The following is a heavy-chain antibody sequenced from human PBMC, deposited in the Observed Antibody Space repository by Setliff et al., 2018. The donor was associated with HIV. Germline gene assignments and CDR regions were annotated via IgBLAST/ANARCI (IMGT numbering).Heavy chain of an antibody. CDR2: INAGNGNT. V-gene: IGHV1-3*03. J-gene: IGHJ4*02. Sequence: ASVKVSCKASGYTFTSYALHWVRQAPGQRLEWMGWINAGNGNTKYSREFRGRVTITRDTSASTAYMELSSLRSDDMAVYYCARGESITIFGVLTLFDYWGQGTLVTVSS. CDR3: ARGESITIFGVLTLFDY. D-gene: IGHD3-3*01. CDR1: GYTFTSYA.